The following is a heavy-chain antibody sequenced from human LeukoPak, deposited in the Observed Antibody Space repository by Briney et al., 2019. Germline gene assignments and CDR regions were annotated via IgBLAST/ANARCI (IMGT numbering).Heavy chain of an antibody. CDR1: GLTFSTYS. D-gene: IGHD5-24*01. J-gene: IGHJ3*01. CDR3: ARERDGYNSVFAFDV. V-gene: IGHV3-48*02. Sequence: PGGSPRLSCAASGLTFSTYSFNWVRQAPGKGLEWVSYITPSTSTIYYADSVKGRFTISGDNAKKSVYLQMNSLRDDDTAMYYCARERDGYNSVFAFDVWGQGTMVTVSS. CDR2: ITPSTSTI.